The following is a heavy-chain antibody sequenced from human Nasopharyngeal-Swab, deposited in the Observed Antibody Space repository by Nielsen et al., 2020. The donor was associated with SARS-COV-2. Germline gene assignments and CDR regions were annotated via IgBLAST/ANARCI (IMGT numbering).Heavy chain of an antibody. V-gene: IGHV1-2*06. Sequence: ASVKVSCKASGYTFRDFYIPWLRQAPGQGLDWMGRVNSNDGDTIYAQRFQGRVTMTRDTSINTAYMELSSLGSDDTAVYYCARGPQGMDVWGQGTAVIVSS. CDR2: VNSNDGDT. J-gene: IGHJ6*02. CDR1: GYTFRDFY. CDR3: ARGPQGMDV.